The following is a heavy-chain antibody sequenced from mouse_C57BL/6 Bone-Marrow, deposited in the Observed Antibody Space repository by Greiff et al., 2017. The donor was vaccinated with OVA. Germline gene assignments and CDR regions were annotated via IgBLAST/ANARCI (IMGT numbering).Heavy chain of an antibody. CDR1: GYTFTGYW. J-gene: IGHJ3*01. D-gene: IGHD1-1*01. CDR2: ILPGSGST. V-gene: IGHV1-9*01. Sequence: VQGVESGAELMKPGASVKLSCKATGYTFTGYWIEWVKQRPGHGLEWIGEILPGSGSTNYNEKFKGKATFTADTSSNTAYMQLSSLTTEDSAIYYCAREGPYYYGSEAWFAYWGQGTLVTVSA. CDR3: AREGPYYYGSEAWFAY.